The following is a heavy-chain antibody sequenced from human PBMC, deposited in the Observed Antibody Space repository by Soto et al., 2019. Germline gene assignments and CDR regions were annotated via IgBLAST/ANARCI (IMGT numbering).Heavy chain of an antibody. CDR1: GYNFAGYW. CDR2: IYPSDSDT. Sequence: WESLKISCKGSGYNFAGYWIAWVRQMPGKGLELMGIIYPSDSDTRYRPSFQGQVTISADKSISSAYLQWSSLRASDTAMYYCARGGVSTRTFDYWGQGTPVTVSS. V-gene: IGHV5-51*01. CDR3: ARGGVSTRTFDY. J-gene: IGHJ4*02. D-gene: IGHD3-3*01.